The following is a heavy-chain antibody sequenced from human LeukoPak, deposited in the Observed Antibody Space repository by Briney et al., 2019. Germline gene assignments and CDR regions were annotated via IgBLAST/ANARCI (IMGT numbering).Heavy chain of an antibody. Sequence: SETLSLTCSVSGDSISSSSYYWSWIRQSPGKGLEWIGSIYYNGNTYYNPPLKSQLTIALDTSRNQFSLKLTSVTAADTAVYFCARHRKVDTAGDYWGQGTLVTVPS. CDR1: GDSISSSSYY. J-gene: IGHJ4*02. V-gene: IGHV4-39*01. CDR2: IYYNGNT. CDR3: ARHRKVDTAGDY. D-gene: IGHD5-18*01.